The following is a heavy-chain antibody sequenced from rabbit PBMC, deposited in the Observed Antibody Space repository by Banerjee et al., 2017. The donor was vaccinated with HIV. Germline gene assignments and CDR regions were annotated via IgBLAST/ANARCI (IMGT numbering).Heavy chain of an antibody. CDR1: GFSFSSYYY. D-gene: IGHD4-1*01. Sequence: QEQLEESGGDLVKPEGSLTLTCTASGFSFSSYYYMCWVRQAPGKGLEWIACIYPGSSGDTYYASWAKGRFTISKTSSTTVTLQMTSLTAADTATYLCARDLAGVIGWNFNLWGPGTLVTVS. CDR3: ARDLAGVIGWNFNL. J-gene: IGHJ4*01. CDR2: IYPGSSGDT. V-gene: IGHV1S45*01.